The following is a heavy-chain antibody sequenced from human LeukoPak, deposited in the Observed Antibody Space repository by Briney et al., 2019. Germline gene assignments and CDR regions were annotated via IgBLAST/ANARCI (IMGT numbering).Heavy chain of an antibody. CDR2: IYYSGST. D-gene: IGHD1-26*01. CDR3: ARAQVGIVGATEFAY. V-gene: IGHV4-59*08. CDR1: GGSISSYY. Sequence: SETLSLTCTVSGGSISSYYWTWIRQPPGKGLEWIGYIYYSGSTKYNPSLKSRVTISVDSSKNHFSLELSSVTAADTAVYYCARAQVGIVGATEFAYWGQGTLVTVSS. J-gene: IGHJ4*02.